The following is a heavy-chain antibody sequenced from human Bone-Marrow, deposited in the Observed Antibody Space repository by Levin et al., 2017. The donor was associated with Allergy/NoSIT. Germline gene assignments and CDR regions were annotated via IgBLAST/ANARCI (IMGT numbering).Heavy chain of an antibody. CDR2: IGSTGAST. J-gene: IGHJ4*02. D-gene: IGHD5-12*01. Sequence: PGGSLRLSCSASGFTFSYYALHWVRQAPGKGLEYVSAIGSTGASTFYADSVRGRFTVSRDNSKKMLYLQMSSLRGEDSAVYYCVKTGRGYRGLVDYLDSWGQGTLVTVSS. CDR1: GFTFSYYA. V-gene: IGHV3-64D*06. CDR3: VKTGRGYRGLVDYLDS.